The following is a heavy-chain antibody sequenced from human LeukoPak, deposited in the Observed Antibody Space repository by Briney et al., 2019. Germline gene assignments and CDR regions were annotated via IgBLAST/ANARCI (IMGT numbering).Heavy chain of an antibody. CDR3: AREGPIYYYYGMDV. CDR1: GGSISSGDYY. CDR2: IYYSGGT. J-gene: IGHJ6*02. Sequence: PSQTLSLTCTVSGGSISSGDYYWSWIRQPPGKGLEWIGYIYYSGGTNYNPSLKSRVTMSVDTSKNQFSLKLSSVTAADTAVYYCAREGPIYYYYGMDVWGQGTTVTVSS. V-gene: IGHV4-30-4*01.